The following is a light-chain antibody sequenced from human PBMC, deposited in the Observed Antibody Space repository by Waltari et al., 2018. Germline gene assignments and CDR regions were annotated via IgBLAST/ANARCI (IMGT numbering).Light chain of an antibody. Sequence: SYELTHPPSVSVSPGQTARITCSGDALPKQYACWYQQKPGQAPVVVIYKDTERPSGITERFSGSSSGTTVTLTISGVQAEDEADYYCQSADSSGKVFGGGTKLTVL. CDR2: KDT. V-gene: IGLV3-25*03. CDR3: QSADSSGKV. CDR1: ALPKQY. J-gene: IGLJ2*01.